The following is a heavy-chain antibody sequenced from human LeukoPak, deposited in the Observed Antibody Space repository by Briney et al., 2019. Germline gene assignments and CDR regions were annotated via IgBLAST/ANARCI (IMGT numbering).Heavy chain of an antibody. Sequence: SQTLSLTCTVSGGYISSGGYYWSWIRQHPGKGLEWIGYIYYSGSTYYNPSLKSRVTISVDTSKNQFSLKLSSVTAADTAVYYCARTSTPGGWFDPWGQGTLVTVSS. V-gene: IGHV4-31*03. J-gene: IGHJ5*02. CDR1: GGYISSGGYY. CDR3: ARTSTPGGWFDP. CDR2: IYYSGST. D-gene: IGHD2-2*01.